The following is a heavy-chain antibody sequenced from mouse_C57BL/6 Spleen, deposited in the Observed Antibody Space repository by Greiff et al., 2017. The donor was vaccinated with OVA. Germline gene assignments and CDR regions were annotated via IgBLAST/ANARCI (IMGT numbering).Heavy chain of an antibody. CDR2: IYPGSGST. CDR1: GYTFTSYW. Sequence: VQLQQPGAELVKPGASVKMSCKASGYTFTSYWITWVKQRPGQGLEWIGDIYPGSGSTNYNEKFKSKATLTVDTSSSTAYMQLSCLTSEDSAVYYCAREGDYDSFYYAMDYWGQGTSVTVSS. J-gene: IGHJ4*01. V-gene: IGHV1-55*01. D-gene: IGHD2-4*01. CDR3: AREGDYDSFYYAMDY.